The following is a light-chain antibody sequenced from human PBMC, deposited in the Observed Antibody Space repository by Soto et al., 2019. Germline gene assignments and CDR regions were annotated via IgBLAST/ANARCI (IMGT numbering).Light chain of an antibody. CDR2: KAS. CDR1: QTFSTS. J-gene: IGKJ1*01. CDR3: RQYSSYPWT. Sequence: DIQMTQSPSTLSASVGDRVTITCRASQTFSTSLAWYQQKPGQAPKLLIYKASSLESGVPSRFSGSGSGTEFTLTISSLQPDDFATYYCRQYSSYPWTFGQGTKVEIK. V-gene: IGKV1-5*03.